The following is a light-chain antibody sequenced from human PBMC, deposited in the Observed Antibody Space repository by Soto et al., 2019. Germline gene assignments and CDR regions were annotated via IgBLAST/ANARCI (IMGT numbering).Light chain of an antibody. V-gene: IGKV3D-11*01. CDR1: QVLSSY. Sequence: RAPLSCRASQVLSSYLAWYQQIPGQPPRLLLYDTSNRVTGIPARFSGRRSGTHISLAFGSVVPADLAVHFRHLCNPFGQGTRLEIK. CDR3: HLCNP. CDR2: DTS. J-gene: IGKJ5*01.